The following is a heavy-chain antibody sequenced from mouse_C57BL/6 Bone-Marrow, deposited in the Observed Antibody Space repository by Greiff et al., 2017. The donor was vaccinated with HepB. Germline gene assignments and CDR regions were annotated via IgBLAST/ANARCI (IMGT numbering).Heavy chain of an antibody. J-gene: IGHJ3*01. D-gene: IGHD2-4*01. Sequence: VKLQESGAELARPGASVKLSCKASGYTFTSYGISWVKQRTGQGLEWIGEIYPRSGNTYYNEKFKGKATLTADKSSSTAYMELRSLTSEDSAVYFCARRDYDYEFAYWGQGTLVTVSA. CDR1: GYTFTSYG. V-gene: IGHV1-81*01. CDR2: IYPRSGNT. CDR3: ARRDYDYEFAY.